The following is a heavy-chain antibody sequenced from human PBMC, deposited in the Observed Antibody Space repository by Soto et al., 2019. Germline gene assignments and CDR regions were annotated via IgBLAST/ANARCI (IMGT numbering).Heavy chain of an antibody. D-gene: IGHD1-26*01. CDR1: GYTFTNYY. CDR2: INPSGGST. J-gene: IGHJ4*02. V-gene: IGHV1-46*03. CDR3: ARDTGNSGGYNFDY. Sequence: QVQLVQSGAEVKKPGASVKVSCKASGYTFTNYYMHWVRQAPGQGLEWMGMINPSGGSTSYGQKFYGRVTMSRETSTTTLYMELSGLTSEDTAVYFCARDTGNSGGYNFDYWGRGTLVTVSS.